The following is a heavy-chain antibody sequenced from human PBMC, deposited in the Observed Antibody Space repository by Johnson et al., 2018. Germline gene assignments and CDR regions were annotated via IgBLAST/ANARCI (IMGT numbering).Heavy chain of an antibody. CDR3: AKDSGPHDYGDPRGEYFQH. D-gene: IGHD4-17*01. Sequence: VQLVQSGGGLVQPGRSLRLSCAASGFTFDDYAMHWVRQAPGKGLEWVSGISWNSGSIGYADSVKGRFTISRDNAKNSLYLQMNSLRAEDTAVYYWAKDSGPHDYGDPRGEYFQHWGQGTLVTVSS. J-gene: IGHJ1*01. CDR1: GFTFDDYA. CDR2: ISWNSGSI. V-gene: IGHV3-9*01.